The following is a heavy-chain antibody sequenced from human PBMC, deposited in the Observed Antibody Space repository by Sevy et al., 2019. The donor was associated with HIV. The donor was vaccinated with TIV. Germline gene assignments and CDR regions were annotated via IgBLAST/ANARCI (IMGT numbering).Heavy chain of an antibody. D-gene: IGHD2-2*01. V-gene: IGHV3-21*01. CDR1: GFTFSTSS. CDR2: VSSSSSFI. J-gene: IGHJ5*01. Sequence: GGSLRLSCAAPGFTFSTSSMSWVRQAPGKGLEWVSSVSSSSSFIYYADSVKGRFTISRDNAKNSLYLQMNSLRAEDTAVYFCVCCSSIGCHRGWFDSWGQGLVVTVSS. CDR3: VCCSSIGCHRGWFDS.